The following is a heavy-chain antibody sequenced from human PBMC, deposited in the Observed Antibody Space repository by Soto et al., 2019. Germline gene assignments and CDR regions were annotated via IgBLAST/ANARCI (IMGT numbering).Heavy chain of an antibody. CDR3: AREGYGYCTNGVCYTGWFDP. J-gene: IGHJ5*02. V-gene: IGHV3-7*01. CDR2: IKQDGSEK. Sequence: EVQLVESGGGLVQPGGSLRLSCAASGFTFSSYWMSWVRQAPGKGLEWVANIKQDGSEKYYVDSVKGRFTISRDNAKNSLYLQMNSLRAEDTAVYYCAREGYGYCTNGVCYTGWFDPWGQGNLVTVSS. CDR1: GFTFSSYW. D-gene: IGHD2-8*01.